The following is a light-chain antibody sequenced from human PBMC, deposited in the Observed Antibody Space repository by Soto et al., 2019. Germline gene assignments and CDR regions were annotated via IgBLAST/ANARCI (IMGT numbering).Light chain of an antibody. J-gene: IGLJ3*02. Sequence: QSALTQPASVSGSPGQSITISCTGTSSDIGDYNYVSWYQQYPGKVPTLVIYDVSHRPSGVSNRFSGSKSGNTASLTISGLQAEDEVDYYCSSSTTTTSLLVFGGGTNLTDL. CDR1: SSDIGDYNY. V-gene: IGLV2-14*01. CDR3: SSSTTTTSLLV. CDR2: DVS.